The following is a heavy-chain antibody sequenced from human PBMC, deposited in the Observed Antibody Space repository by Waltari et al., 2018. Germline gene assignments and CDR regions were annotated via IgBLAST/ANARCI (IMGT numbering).Heavy chain of an antibody. J-gene: IGHJ5*01. CDR2: VYSSGTT. Sequence: QVQLQESGPGSVKPSQTLSLTCTVSGGSIRSGIYSWSWIRQPAGKVREWIGYVYSSGTTNYNPSLKSRVAISVDTSKNQFSLKVNSVTAADTAVYYCARNYALNWFDSWGRGTLVTVSS. CDR1: GGSIRSGIYS. D-gene: IGHD2-2*01. CDR3: ARNYALNWFDS. V-gene: IGHV4-61*09.